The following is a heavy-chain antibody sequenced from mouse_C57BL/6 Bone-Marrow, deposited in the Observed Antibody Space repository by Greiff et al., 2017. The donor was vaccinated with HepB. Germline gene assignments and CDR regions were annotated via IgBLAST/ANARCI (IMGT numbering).Heavy chain of an antibody. D-gene: IGHD4-1*01. J-gene: IGHJ2*01. V-gene: IGHV14-4*01. CDR2: IDPENGDT. Sequence: VQLQQSGAELVRPGASVKLSCTASGFNIKDDYMHWVKQRPEQGLEWIGWIDPENGDTEYASKFQGKATITADTSSNTAYLQLSSLTSVATAVYYGTTPRPPLGFDYWGQGTTLTVSS. CDR1: GFNIKDDY. CDR3: TTPRPPLGFDY.